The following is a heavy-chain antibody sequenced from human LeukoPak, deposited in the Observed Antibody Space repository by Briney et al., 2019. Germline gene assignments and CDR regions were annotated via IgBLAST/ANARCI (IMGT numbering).Heavy chain of an antibody. CDR2: IYHSGST. V-gene: IGHV4-4*02. CDR1: GGSISSSNW. Sequence: SETLSLTCAVSGGSISSSNWWSWVRQPPGKGLEWIGEIYHSGSTNYNPSLKSRVTISVDTSKNQFSLKLSSVTAADTAMYYCARRRSCSSTSCSYRYYYYYYMDVWGKGTTVTVSS. CDR3: ARRRSCSSTSCSYRYYYYYYMDV. J-gene: IGHJ6*03. D-gene: IGHD2-2*01.